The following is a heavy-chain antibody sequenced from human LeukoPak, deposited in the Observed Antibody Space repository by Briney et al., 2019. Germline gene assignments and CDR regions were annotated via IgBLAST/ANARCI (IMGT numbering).Heavy chain of an antibody. Sequence: SETLSLTCAVYGGSFSGYYWSWIRQSPGKGLEWIVSILYGGSTFYNPSLKSRVSISVDTSRSQFFLKLSSVTATDTAVYYCATRTYYSSGSFWNWFDPWGQGALVTVSS. CDR3: ATRTYYSSGSFWNWFDP. CDR1: GGSFSGYY. CDR2: ILYGGST. V-gene: IGHV4-34*12. J-gene: IGHJ5*02. D-gene: IGHD3-10*01.